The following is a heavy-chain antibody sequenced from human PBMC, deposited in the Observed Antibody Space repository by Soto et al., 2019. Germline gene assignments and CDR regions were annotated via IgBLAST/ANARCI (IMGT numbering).Heavy chain of an antibody. CDR2: INYSGST. CDR3: ARDDYGDWYFDL. J-gene: IGHJ2*01. D-gene: IGHD4-17*01. CDR1: GGSISSGGYY. V-gene: IGHV4-31*03. Sequence: QVQLQESGPGLVKPSQTLSLTCTVSGGSISSGGYYWSWIRQHPGKGLEWIGYINYSGSTYYNPSLNSRVTISVDTCKNQFSLKLSSVTAADTAVYYCARDDYGDWYFDLWGRGTLVTVSS.